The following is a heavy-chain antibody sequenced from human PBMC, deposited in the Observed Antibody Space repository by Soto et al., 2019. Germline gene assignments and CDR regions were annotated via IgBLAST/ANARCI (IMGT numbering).Heavy chain of an antibody. J-gene: IGHJ5*02. V-gene: IGHV2-5*02. D-gene: IGHD3-10*01. CDR1: GFSLSTTGVG. CDR2: IFWDDDK. Sequence: QITLKESGPTLVKPTQTLTLTCTFSGFSLSTTGVGVGWIRQPPRKALEWLALIFWDDDKRYSPSLKSRLTLTTATSKNQVVLTLTNMDPVDTGSYYCAHASGSPQWFDPWGQGNLVTVSS. CDR3: AHASGSPQWFDP.